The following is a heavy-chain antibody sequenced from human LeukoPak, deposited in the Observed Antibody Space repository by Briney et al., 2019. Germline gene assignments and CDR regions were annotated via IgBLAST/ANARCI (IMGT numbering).Heavy chain of an antibody. CDR2: ISGSGGST. CDR3: AKVNYSSSWENWFDP. CDR1: GFTFSSYA. V-gene: IGHV3-23*01. Sequence: GGSLRLSCAASGFTFSSYAMSWVRQAPGKGLEWVSAISGSGGSTYYADSVKGRFTISRDNSKNTLYLQMNSLRAEDTAVYYCAKVNYSSSWENWFDPWGQGTLVTVSS. J-gene: IGHJ5*02. D-gene: IGHD6-6*01.